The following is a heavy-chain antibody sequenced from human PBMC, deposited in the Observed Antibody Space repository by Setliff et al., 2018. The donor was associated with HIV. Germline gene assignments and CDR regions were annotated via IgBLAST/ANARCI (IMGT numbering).Heavy chain of an antibody. D-gene: IGHD3-10*01. V-gene: IGHV1-18*01. Sequence: ASVKVSCKASGYTFTSYGISWVRQAPGQGLEWMGWISAYNGNTNYAQKLQGRVTMTTDTSTSTAYMELRSLRPDDTAVYYCAAGYGSGSYGAFDIWGQGTMVTVSS. CDR1: GYTFTSYG. CDR3: AAGYGSGSYGAFDI. CDR2: ISAYNGNT. J-gene: IGHJ3*02.